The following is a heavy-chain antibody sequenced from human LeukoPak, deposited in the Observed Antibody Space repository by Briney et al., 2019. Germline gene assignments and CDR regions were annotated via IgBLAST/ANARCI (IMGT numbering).Heavy chain of an antibody. CDR3: AREDPYYDFWSSSPAFDY. CDR2: INPNSGGT. D-gene: IGHD3-3*01. CDR1: GYTFTGYY. V-gene: IGHV1-2*02. J-gene: IGHJ4*02. Sequence: GASVKVSCKASGYTFTGYYMHWVRPAPGQGLEWMGWINPNSGGTNYAQKFQGRVTMTRDTSISTAYMELSRLRSDDTAVYYCAREDPYYDFWSSSPAFDYWGQGTLVTVSS.